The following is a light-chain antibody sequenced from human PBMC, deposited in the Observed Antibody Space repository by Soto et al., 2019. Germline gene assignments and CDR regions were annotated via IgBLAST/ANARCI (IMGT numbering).Light chain of an antibody. Sequence: DIQMTQSPSSLSASVGDRVTITCRASQGISNYLAWYQQKPGKVPKLLIYAASTLQSGVPSRFSGSGSGTDFTLSISSLQPEDVANYYCEDDNSAPRTVGQRIKVEIK. CDR3: EDDNSAPRT. CDR2: AAS. V-gene: IGKV1-27*01. CDR1: QGISNY. J-gene: IGKJ1*01.